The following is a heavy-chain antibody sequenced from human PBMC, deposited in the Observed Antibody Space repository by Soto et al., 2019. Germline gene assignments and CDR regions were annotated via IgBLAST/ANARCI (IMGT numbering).Heavy chain of an antibody. CDR2: ISAYNGNT. Sequence: QVQLVQSGAEVKKPGASVKVSCKASGYTFTSYGISWVRQAPGQGLEWMGWISAYNGNTNYAQKPQGRVTMTTDTSTSTAYMELRSLRSDDTAVYYCARDRYYDILTGHNYYGMDVWGQGTTVTVSS. V-gene: IGHV1-18*01. CDR3: ARDRYYDILTGHNYYGMDV. CDR1: GYTFTSYG. D-gene: IGHD3-9*01. J-gene: IGHJ6*02.